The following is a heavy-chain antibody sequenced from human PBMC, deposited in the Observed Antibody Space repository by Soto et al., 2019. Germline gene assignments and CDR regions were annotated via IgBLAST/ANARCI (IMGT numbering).Heavy chain of an antibody. V-gene: IGHV4-39*07. J-gene: IGHJ4*02. Sequence: PSETLSLTCTVSGGSISSSSYYWGWIRQPPGKGLEWIGSIYYSGSTYYNPSLKSRVTISVDTSKNQFSLKLSSVTAADTAVYYCARVSYYDSSGYYSPHGFDYWGQGTMVTVSS. CDR2: IYYSGST. CDR1: GGSISSSSYY. D-gene: IGHD3-22*01. CDR3: ARVSYYDSSGYYSPHGFDY.